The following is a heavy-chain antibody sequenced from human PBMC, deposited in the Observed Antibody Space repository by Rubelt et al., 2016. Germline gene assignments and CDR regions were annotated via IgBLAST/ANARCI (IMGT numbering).Heavy chain of an antibody. V-gene: IGHV1-2*02. D-gene: IGHD4-17*01. CDR3: AGDGRVWGDYQFDY. CDR1: GGTFSSYA. Sequence: QVQLVQSGAEVKKPGSSVKVSCKASGGTFSSYAISWVRQAPGQGLEWMGWINPNSGGTNYAQKFQGRVTMTRDTSISTAYMELSRLRSDETAVYYCAGDGRVWGDYQFDYWGQGTLVTASS. CDR2: INPNSGGT. J-gene: IGHJ4*02.